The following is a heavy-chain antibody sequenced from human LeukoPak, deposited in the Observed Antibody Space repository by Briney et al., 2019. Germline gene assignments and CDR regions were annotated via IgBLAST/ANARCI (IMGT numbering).Heavy chain of an antibody. Sequence: GGSLRLSCAASGFTFSNYWMTWVRQAPGKGLEWVANIRQDGSEKNYVDSVKGRFTISRDNAKNSLYLQMNSLRVEDTGVYYCARAEGYCSSTSCYPADYWGQGTLVTVSS. CDR1: GFTFSNYW. CDR3: ARAEGYCSSTSCYPADY. J-gene: IGHJ4*02. CDR2: IRQDGSEK. D-gene: IGHD2-2*01. V-gene: IGHV3-7*01.